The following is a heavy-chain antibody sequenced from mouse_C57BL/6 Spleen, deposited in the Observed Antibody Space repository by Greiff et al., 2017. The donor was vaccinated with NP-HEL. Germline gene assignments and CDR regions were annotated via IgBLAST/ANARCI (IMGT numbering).Heavy chain of an antibody. D-gene: IGHD1-1*01. CDR3: AGGYYGSSYGYAMDY. Sequence: VQLQQPGAELVRPGTSVKLSCKASGYTFTSYWMHWVKQRPGQGLEWIGVIDPSDSYTNYNQKFKGKATLTVDTSSSTAYMQLSSLTSEDSAVYYCAGGYYGSSYGYAMDYWGQGTSVTVSS. V-gene: IGHV1-59*01. CDR1: GYTFTSYW. CDR2: IDPSDSYT. J-gene: IGHJ4*01.